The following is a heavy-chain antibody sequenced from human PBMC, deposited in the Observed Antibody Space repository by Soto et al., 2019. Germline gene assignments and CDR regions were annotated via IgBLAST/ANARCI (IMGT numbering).Heavy chain of an antibody. J-gene: IGHJ4*02. CDR3: ARLTTVETLLDY. V-gene: IGHV3-48*02. CDR1: GFVFSSFG. D-gene: IGHD4-17*01. CDR2: ISSASGTI. Sequence: GGSLRLSCIVSGFVFSSFGMHWVRQAPGKGLEWVSYISSASGTIYYGDSVRGRFTISRDNAKNSLYLQMNSLRDEDTAVYYCARLTTVETLLDYWGQGTLVTVSS.